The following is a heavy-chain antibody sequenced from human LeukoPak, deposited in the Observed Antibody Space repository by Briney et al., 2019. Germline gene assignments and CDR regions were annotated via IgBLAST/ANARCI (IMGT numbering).Heavy chain of an antibody. CDR2: ISNNGGYT. V-gene: IGHV3-23*01. D-gene: IGHD1-14*01. J-gene: IGHJ3*02. Sequence: GGSLRLSCAASGFTFSSSAMSWVRQAPGKGLEWVSAISNNGGYTYYADSVQGRFTISRDNSKSTLCLQMNSLRAEDTAVYYCARGNRRVHTFDIWGQGTMVTVSS. CDR1: GFTFSSSA. CDR3: ARGNRRVHTFDI.